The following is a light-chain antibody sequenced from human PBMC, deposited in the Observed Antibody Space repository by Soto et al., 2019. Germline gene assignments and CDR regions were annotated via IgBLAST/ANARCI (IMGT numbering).Light chain of an antibody. CDR1: STDVGGYKY. CDR2: EVN. V-gene: IGLV2-14*01. CDR3: SSFSSSSTPYV. Sequence: QSVLTQPASVSGCPGQSITRSCTGTSTDVGGYKYVSWYQQHPGTAPKLMIFEVNGRPSGVSDRFSGSKSGNTASLTISGLQPEDEADYYCSSFSSSSTPYVFGTGTKVTVL. J-gene: IGLJ1*01.